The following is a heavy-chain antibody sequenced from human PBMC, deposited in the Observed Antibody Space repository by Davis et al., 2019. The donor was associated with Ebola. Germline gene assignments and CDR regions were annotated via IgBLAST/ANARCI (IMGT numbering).Heavy chain of an antibody. J-gene: IGHJ4*02. Sequence: SVKVSCKSTGGTFSSYTISWVRQAPGQGLEWMGWIIPILGIPNYAQKFQGRVTITADKSTSTAYMELSSLRSEDTAVYYCARDVGAAAGSDYWGQGTLVTVSS. CDR3: ARDVGAAAGSDY. CDR1: GGTFSSYT. V-gene: IGHV1-69*10. D-gene: IGHD6-13*01. CDR2: IIPILGIP.